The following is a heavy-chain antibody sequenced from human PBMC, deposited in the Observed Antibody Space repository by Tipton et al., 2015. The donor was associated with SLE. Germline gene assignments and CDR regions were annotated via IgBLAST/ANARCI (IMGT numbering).Heavy chain of an antibody. Sequence: LSLTCAVYGGSFSDYYMSWIRQAPGKGLEWVSYISSSSSYTNYADSVKGRFTISRDNAKNSLYLQMNSLRAEDTAVYYCARDRRRGYDRGDYWGQGTLVTVSS. CDR3: ARDRRRGYDRGDY. J-gene: IGHJ4*02. V-gene: IGHV3-11*05. D-gene: IGHD5-12*01. CDR1: GGSFSDYY. CDR2: ISSSSSYT.